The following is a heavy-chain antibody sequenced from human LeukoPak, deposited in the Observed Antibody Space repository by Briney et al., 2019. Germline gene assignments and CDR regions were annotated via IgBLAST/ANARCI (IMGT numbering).Heavy chain of an antibody. Sequence: ASVKVSCKASGYTFTSYGISWVRQAPGQGLEWMGWISAYNGNTNYAQKPQGRVTMTTDTSTSTAYMELRSLRSDDTAVYYCARDRHLRLPLDYWGQGTLVTVSS. CDR2: ISAYNGNT. CDR1: GYTFTSYG. J-gene: IGHJ4*02. D-gene: IGHD2-21*02. V-gene: IGHV1-18*01. CDR3: ARDRHLRLPLDY.